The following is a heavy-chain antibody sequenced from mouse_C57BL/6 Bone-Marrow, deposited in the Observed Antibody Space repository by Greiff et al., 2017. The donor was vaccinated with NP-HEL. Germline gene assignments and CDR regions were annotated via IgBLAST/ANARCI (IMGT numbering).Heavy chain of an antibody. CDR3: ARRGITPG. V-gene: IGHV1-81*01. CDR2: IYPRSGNT. D-gene: IGHD1-1*01. CDR1: GYTFTSYG. J-gene: IGHJ3*02. Sequence: QVHVKQSGAELARPGASVKLSCKASGYTFTSYGISWVKQSTGQGLEWIGEIYPRSGNTYYNEKFKGKATLTADKSSSTAYMELRSLTSEDSAVYFCARRGITPGWGQGTLVTVSA.